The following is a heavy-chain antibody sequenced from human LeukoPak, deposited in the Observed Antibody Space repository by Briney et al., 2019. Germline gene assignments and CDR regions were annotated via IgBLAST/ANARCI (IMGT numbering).Heavy chain of an antibody. Sequence: GGSLRLSCAASGFTFSSYAMSWVRQAPGKGLEWVSAISGCGGSTYYADSVKGRLTISRDNSKNTQYPQKQSLRAEDAAVYYCAKADDDRPLPDYWGQGTLVTVSS. CDR2: ISGCGGST. V-gene: IGHV3-23*01. D-gene: IGHD1-1*01. CDR1: GFTFSSYA. J-gene: IGHJ4*02. CDR3: AKADDDRPLPDY.